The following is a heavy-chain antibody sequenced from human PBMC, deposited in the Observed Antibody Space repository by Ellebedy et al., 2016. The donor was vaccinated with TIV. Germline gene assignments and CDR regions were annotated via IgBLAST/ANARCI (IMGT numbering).Heavy chain of an antibody. CDR1: GYSFTSYW. J-gene: IGHJ4*02. V-gene: IGHV5-10-1*01. Sequence: GESLKISCKGSGYSFTSYWIGWVRQMPGKGLEWMGRIDPSDSYTNYGPSFQGHVTIPVDKSISTAYLQWSSLKASDTAMYYCAAQSLYYFRSGNYYPFGYWGQGTLVTVSS. D-gene: IGHD3-10*01. CDR2: IDPSDSYT. CDR3: AAQSLYYFRSGNYYPFGY.